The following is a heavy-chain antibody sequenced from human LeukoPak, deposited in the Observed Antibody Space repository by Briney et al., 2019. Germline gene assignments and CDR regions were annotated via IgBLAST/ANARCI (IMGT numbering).Heavy chain of an antibody. V-gene: IGHV3-7*01. J-gene: IGHJ6*03. CDR1: GFTFSNYW. Sequence: GGSLRLSCAASGFTFSNYWMSWVRQAPGKGLEWVANIKQDGSEKYYVDSVKGRFTISRDNAKNSLYLQMNSLRAEDTAVYYCARGGGYNPHYYYYYMDVWGKGTTVTVSS. CDR2: IKQDGSEK. CDR3: ARGGGYNPHYYYYYMDV. D-gene: IGHD5-24*01.